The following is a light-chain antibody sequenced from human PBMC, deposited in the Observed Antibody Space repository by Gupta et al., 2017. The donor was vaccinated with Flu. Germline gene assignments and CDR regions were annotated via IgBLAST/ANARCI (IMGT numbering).Light chain of an antibody. CDR1: SGSIAVSY. Sequence: NFMLSQSHSVSESAGKSVTTSCTRSSGSIAVSYVQWYQQRPGSAPTTVIYEDNQRPAGVPERFSGSTDSSSNSASLTISGLKTEDEADYYCQTSDATDRWVFGGGTRLTV. CDR2: EDN. V-gene: IGLV6-57*03. CDR3: QTSDATDRWV. J-gene: IGLJ3*02.